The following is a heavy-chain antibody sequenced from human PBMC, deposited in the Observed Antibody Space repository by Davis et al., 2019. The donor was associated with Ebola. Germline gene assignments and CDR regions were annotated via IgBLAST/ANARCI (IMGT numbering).Heavy chain of an antibody. D-gene: IGHD4-11*01. V-gene: IGHV3-73*01. CDR2: IRSKANSYAT. Sequence: GESLKISCAASGFSFSGSAMYWVRQASGKGLEWVGRIRSKANSYATAYAASVRGRFSISRDDSSNTAYLQMNSMKAEDTAVYYCARGATVTTTPLDYWGQGTLVTVSS. CDR1: GFSFSGSA. J-gene: IGHJ4*02. CDR3: ARGATVTTTPLDY.